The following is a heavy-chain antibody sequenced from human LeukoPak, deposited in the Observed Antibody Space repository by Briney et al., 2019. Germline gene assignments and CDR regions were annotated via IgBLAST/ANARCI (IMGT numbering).Heavy chain of an antibody. J-gene: IGHJ4*02. CDR1: GYTFTGYY. V-gene: IGHV1-2*02. D-gene: IGHD6-13*01. CDR3: ARENFQRYSSSWYYFDY. CDR2: INPNSGGT. Sequence: ASVKVSCKASGYTFTGYYMHWVRQAPGQGIECMGWINPNSGGTNYAQKFQGRVTMTRDTSISTAYMELSRLRSDDTAVYYCARENFQRYSSSWYYFDYWGQGTLVTVSS.